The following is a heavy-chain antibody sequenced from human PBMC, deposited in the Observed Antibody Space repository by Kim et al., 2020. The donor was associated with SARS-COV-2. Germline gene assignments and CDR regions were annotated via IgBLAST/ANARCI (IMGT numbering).Heavy chain of an antibody. CDR2: INHSGST. V-gene: IGHV4-34*01. Sequence: SETLSLTCAVYGGSFSGYYWSWIRQPPGKGLEWIGEINHSGSTNYNPSLKSRVTISLDTSKNQFSLKLSSVTAADTAVYYCSSRIAAAGTPRNAFDIWGQGTMVTVSS. CDR1: GGSFSGYY. J-gene: IGHJ3*02. D-gene: IGHD6-13*01. CDR3: SSRIAAAGTPRNAFDI.